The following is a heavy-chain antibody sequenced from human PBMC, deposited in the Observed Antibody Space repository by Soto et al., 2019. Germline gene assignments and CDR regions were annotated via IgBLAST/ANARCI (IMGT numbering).Heavy chain of an antibody. V-gene: IGHV3-48*02. CDR1: GLTFGSFS. Sequence: GLLRPSCRVSGLTFGSFSMDRVRQAPGQGLEWISYITTSSHTIYYADSVRGRFTISRDNAKNSLFLQMNSLRDEDTAVYYCARHGIQVSHDVWGQGTTVTVSS. J-gene: IGHJ6*02. CDR2: ITTSSHTI. D-gene: IGHD5-18*01. CDR3: ARHGIQVSHDV.